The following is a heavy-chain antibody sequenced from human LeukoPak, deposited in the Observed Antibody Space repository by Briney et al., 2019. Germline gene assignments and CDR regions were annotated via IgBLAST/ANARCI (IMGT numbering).Heavy chain of an antibody. Sequence: PGGSLRLSCAASGFTVSSNYMSWVRQAPGKGLEWVSVIYSGGSTYYADSVKGRFTISRDNSKNTLYLQMNSLRAEDTAVYYCANRNALAPKYYYDSSGYYWYFDYWGQGTLVTVSS. J-gene: IGHJ4*02. CDR2: IYSGGST. CDR1: GFTVSSNY. D-gene: IGHD3-22*01. CDR3: ANRNALAPKYYYDSSGYYWYFDY. V-gene: IGHV3-53*01.